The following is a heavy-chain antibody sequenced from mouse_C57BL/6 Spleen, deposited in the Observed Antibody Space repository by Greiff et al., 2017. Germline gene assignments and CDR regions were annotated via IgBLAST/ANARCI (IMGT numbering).Heavy chain of an antibody. J-gene: IGHJ2*01. V-gene: IGHV1-82*01. D-gene: IGHD1-1*01. Sequence: QVQLQQSGPELVKPGASVKISCKASGYAFSSSWMNWVKQRPGKGLEWIGRIYPGDGDTNYNGKFKGKATLTADKSSSTAYMQLSSLTSEDSAVYFCARRGRDFDYWAQGTTLTVSS. CDR3: ARRGRDFDY. CDR1: GYAFSSSW. CDR2: IYPGDGDT.